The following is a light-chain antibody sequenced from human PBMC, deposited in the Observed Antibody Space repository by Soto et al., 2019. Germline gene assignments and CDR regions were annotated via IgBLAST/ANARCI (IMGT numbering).Light chain of an antibody. CDR2: GAS. Sequence: EIVLTPSPGTLSLSHGERATLSCMASQSVTTSYLAWYQQKPGQAPRLLIYGASKRATGIPDRFSGSVSGTDFTLSISRVEPEDFAVFYCQQYGTSEITVGQGTRLEI. J-gene: IGKJ5*01. CDR3: QQYGTSEIT. CDR1: QSVTTSY. V-gene: IGKV3-20*01.